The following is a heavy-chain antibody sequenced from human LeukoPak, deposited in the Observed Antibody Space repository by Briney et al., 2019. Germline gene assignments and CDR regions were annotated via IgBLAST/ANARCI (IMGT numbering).Heavy chain of an antibody. D-gene: IGHD3-10*01. J-gene: IGHJ5*02. V-gene: IGHV4-30-2*05. CDR1: GGSISSGGYS. Sequence: SETLSLTCAVSGGSISSGGYSWSWIRQPPGKGLEWIGYIYHSGSTYYNPSLKSRVTISVDTSKNHFSLMLRSVTAADTAVYYCANYGSGTYRFDPWGQGTLVTVSS. CDR3: ANYGSGTYRFDP. CDR2: IYHSGST.